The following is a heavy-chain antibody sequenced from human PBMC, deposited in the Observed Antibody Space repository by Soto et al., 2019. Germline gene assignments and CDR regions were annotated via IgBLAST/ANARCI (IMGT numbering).Heavy chain of an antibody. Sequence: SQTLSLPCPVAGGSVSSGSYYWTWKRQPPGKGLEWIGYISYTGTTNYNPSLKSRVTISVDTSKNQFSLRLSSVTPADTALYFCAKLVAVAGTDDWFDPWGQGTLVTVSS. D-gene: IGHD6-19*01. CDR3: AKLVAVAGTDDWFDP. J-gene: IGHJ5*02. CDR1: GGSVSSGSYY. CDR2: ISYTGTT. V-gene: IGHV4-61*01.